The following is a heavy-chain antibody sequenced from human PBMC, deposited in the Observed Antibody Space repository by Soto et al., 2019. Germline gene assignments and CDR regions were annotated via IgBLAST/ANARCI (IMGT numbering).Heavy chain of an antibody. D-gene: IGHD4-17*01. J-gene: IGHJ1*01. CDR3: ARSDYGDHRHQH. CDR1: GESISSGAYY. Sequence: SQTMSLTCTVSGESISSGAYYWSWNRQPPGKGLEWIGYIYHSGTTNYNPSLKSRVTISLDTSKNQFSLKLTSVTAADTAVYYCARSDYGDHRHQHWGQGTLVTVSS. V-gene: IGHV4-61*08. CDR2: IYHSGTT.